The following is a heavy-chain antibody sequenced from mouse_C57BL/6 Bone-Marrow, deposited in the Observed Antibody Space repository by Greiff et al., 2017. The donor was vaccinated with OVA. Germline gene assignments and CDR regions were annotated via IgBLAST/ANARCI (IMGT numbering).Heavy chain of an antibody. CDR2: SRNKANDYTT. CDR1: GFTFSDFY. Sequence: DVQLVESGGGLVQSGRSLRLSCATSGFTFSDFYMEWVRQAPGKGLEWIAASRNKANDYTTEYSASVKGRFIVSRDTSQSILYLQMNALRAEDTAIYYCARDSCYGSSPYYYAMDYWGQGTSVTVSS. J-gene: IGHJ4*01. V-gene: IGHV7-1*01. D-gene: IGHD1-1*01. CDR3: ARDSCYGSSPYYYAMDY.